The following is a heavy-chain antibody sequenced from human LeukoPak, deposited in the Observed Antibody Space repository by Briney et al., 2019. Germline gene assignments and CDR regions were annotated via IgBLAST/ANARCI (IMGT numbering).Heavy chain of an antibody. CDR2: INAGNGNT. D-gene: IGHD3-10*01. CDR3: ARASKKAYGSGSYYPTAFDI. V-gene: IGHV1-3*01. CDR1: GYTFTSYA. J-gene: IGHJ3*02. Sequence: ASVKVSCQASGYTFTSYAMHWVRQAPGQRLEWMGWINAGNGNTKYSQKFQGRVTITRDTSASTAYMELSSLRSEDTAVYYCARASKKAYGSGSYYPTAFDIWGQRTMVTVSS.